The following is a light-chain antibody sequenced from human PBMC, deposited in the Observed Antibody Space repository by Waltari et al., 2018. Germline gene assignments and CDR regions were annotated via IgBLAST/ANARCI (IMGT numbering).Light chain of an antibody. CDR3: YAYAGTRGV. J-gene: IGLJ1*01. Sequence: SALTHPASVSGSPGQSIPISCSGTSSDIASYNLVSWYQQHPGKAPKLIIYEANKRPSGVSSRFSGSKSGNTASLTISGPQAEDEANYYCYAYAGTRGVFGTGTKVTVL. CDR1: SSDIASYNL. CDR2: EAN. V-gene: IGLV2-23*01.